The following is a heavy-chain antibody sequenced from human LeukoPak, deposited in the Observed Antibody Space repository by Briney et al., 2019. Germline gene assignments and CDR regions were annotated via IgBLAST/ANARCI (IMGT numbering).Heavy chain of an antibody. D-gene: IGHD3-3*01. Sequence: SETLSLTCAVYGGSFSGYYWSWIRQPPGKGLEWIGEINHSGSTNYNPSLKSRVTISVDTSKNQFSLKLSSVTAADTAVYYRARAQRSDFWSGYYVRDWGQGTLVTVSS. CDR3: ARAQRSDFWSGYYVRD. J-gene: IGHJ4*02. CDR2: INHSGST. V-gene: IGHV4-34*01. CDR1: GGSFSGYY.